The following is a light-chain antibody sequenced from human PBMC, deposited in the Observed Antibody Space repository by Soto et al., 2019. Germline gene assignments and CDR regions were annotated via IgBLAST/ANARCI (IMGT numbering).Light chain of an antibody. CDR2: GAS. Sequence: EIVMTQSPASLSVSPGERATLSCRAAQNVGRDLAWYQQKPGQAPRLLIYGASTRATGIPARFTGSGSGTEFTLTISSLQSEDSAVYYCQQSPGTFGQGTKVEIK. CDR3: QQSPGT. CDR1: QNVGRD. V-gene: IGKV3D-15*01. J-gene: IGKJ1*01.